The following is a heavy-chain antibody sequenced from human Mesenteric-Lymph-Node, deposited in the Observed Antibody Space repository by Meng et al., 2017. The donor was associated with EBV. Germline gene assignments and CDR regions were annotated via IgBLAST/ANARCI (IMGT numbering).Heavy chain of an antibody. CDR3: AEGGSCSGGSCYSFSY. Sequence: QVQLVQSGAEVKKXXXXXKXXGXXSGGTFNDYAFSWVRQAPGQGLEWMGGIIPIFGTANYAQKFQGRVTITADKSTSTAYMELSSLRSEDTAVYYCAEGGSCSGGSCYSFSYWGQGTLVTVSS. CDR1: GGTFNDYA. D-gene: IGHD2-15*01. J-gene: IGHJ4*02. CDR2: IIPIFGTA. V-gene: IGHV1-69*06.